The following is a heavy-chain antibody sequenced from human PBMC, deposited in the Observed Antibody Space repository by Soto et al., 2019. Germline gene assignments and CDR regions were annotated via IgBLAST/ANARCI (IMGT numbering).Heavy chain of an antibody. CDR2: FSAYNGNT. CDR1: GYTFTSYG. Sequence: ASVKVSCKASGYTFTSYGISWVRQAPGQGLEWMGWFSAYNGNTNYAQKLQGRVTMTTDTSTSTAYMELRSLRSEDKAVYYSERVLPPDAFHICVQGTMVTVSS. V-gene: IGHV1-18*01. J-gene: IGHJ3*02. CDR3: ERVLPPDAFHI.